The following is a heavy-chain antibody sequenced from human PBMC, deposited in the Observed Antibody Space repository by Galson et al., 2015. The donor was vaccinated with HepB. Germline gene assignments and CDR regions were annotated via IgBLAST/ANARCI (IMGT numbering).Heavy chain of an antibody. CDR1: GFTFTNFA. V-gene: IGHV3-23*01. CDR3: ATARGGYFDSSGLSN. Sequence: SLRLSCAASGFTFTNFAMNWVRQAPGKGLEWVPAIGGSGINMFYADSVRGRFTISRDNSKNTLFLEMTSLRVEDTAVYFCATARGGYFDSSGLSNWGQGTLVTVSS. CDR2: IGGSGINM. D-gene: IGHD3-22*01. J-gene: IGHJ4*02.